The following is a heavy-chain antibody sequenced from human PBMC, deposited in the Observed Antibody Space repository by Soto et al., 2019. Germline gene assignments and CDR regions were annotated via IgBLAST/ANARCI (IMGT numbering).Heavy chain of an antibody. J-gene: IGHJ4*02. CDR1: GFTFSNYA. D-gene: IGHD2-8*01. Sequence: GGSLRLSCAASGFTFSNYAMSWVRQTPGKGLEWVSVISGSGDTTYYADSVKGRFTISRDNSQNTLYLQMNSLRAEDAAVYSCAKVEYCTNGVCYPFLVYWGQGTLVTVSS. CDR3: AKVEYCTNGVCYPFLVY. CDR2: ISGSGDTT. V-gene: IGHV3-23*01.